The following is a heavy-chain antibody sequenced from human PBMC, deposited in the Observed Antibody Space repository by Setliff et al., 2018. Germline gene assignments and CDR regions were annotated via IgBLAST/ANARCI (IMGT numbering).Heavy chain of an antibody. V-gene: IGHV3-7*01. Sequence: GGSLRLSCAASGFTFSRYGMYWVRQAPGKGLEWVANIKQDGSESYYVDSVKGRFTISRDNAKNSLYLQMKSLRVEDTAVYYCARGGGGHIVVATFDFDIWGQGTMVTVSS. J-gene: IGHJ3*02. D-gene: IGHD2-21*01. CDR1: GFTFSRYG. CDR2: IKQDGSES. CDR3: ARGGGGHIVVATFDFDI.